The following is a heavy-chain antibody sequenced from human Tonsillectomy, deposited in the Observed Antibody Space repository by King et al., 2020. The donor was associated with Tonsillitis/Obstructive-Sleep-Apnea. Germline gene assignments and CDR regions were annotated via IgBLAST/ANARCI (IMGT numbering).Heavy chain of an antibody. D-gene: IGHD3-3*01. CDR2: IYYSGST. J-gene: IGHJ2*01. V-gene: IGHV4-39*01. CDR3: AGRTSDYDFWSGYWYFDL. CDR1: GGSISSSSYY. Sequence: QLQESGPGLVKPSETLSLTCTVSGGSISSSSYYWGWIRQPPGKGLEWIGSIYYSGSTYYNPSLKSRVTISVDTSKNQFSLKLSSVTAADTAVYYCAGRTSDYDFWSGYWYFDLWGRGTLVTVSS.